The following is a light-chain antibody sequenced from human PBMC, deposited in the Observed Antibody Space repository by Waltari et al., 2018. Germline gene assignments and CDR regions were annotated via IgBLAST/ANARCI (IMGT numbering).Light chain of an antibody. Sequence: SCRASQSVSRYLVLYQRKPGQAPRLLIYAASIRATGIPDRFSGSGSGTDFSLTISRLEPEDFAVYYCQKYDRLPATFGQGTKVEIK. J-gene: IGKJ1*01. CDR2: AAS. V-gene: IGKV3-20*01. CDR3: QKYDRLPAT. CDR1: QSVSRY.